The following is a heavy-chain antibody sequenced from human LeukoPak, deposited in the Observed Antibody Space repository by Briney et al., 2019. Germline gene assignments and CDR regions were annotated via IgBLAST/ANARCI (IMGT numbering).Heavy chain of an antibody. Sequence: SETLSLTCTVSGGSISSYYWSWVRQPPGRGLEWIGYVSYSGSTDYNPSLKSRVTISIDTSKNQFSLRLSSVTAADTAVYYCARENDRYGRIDYWGQGTLVTVSS. CDR1: GGSISSYY. CDR2: VSYSGST. D-gene: IGHD5-18*01. CDR3: ARENDRYGRIDY. J-gene: IGHJ4*02. V-gene: IGHV4-59*01.